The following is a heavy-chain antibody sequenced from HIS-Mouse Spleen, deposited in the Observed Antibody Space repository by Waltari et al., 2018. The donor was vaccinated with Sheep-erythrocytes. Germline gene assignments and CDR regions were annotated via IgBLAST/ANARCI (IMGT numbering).Heavy chain of an antibody. Sequence: QVQLVESGGGVVQPGRSLRLSCAASGFTFSSYGMHWVRQAPGKGLEWVAVISYDGSNKYYADSVKGRFTISRDNSKNTLYLQMNSLRAEDTPVYYCAKDRRGFWDYWGQGTLVTVSS. J-gene: IGHJ4*02. D-gene: IGHD3-10*01. CDR2: ISYDGSNK. CDR3: AKDRRGFWDY. CDR1: GFTFSSYG. V-gene: IGHV3-30*18.